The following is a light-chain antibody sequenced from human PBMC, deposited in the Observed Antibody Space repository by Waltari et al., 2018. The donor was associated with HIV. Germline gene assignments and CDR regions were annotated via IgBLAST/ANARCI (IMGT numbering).Light chain of an antibody. V-gene: IGLV1-44*01. Sequence: QSVVTQPPSASGTPGQRVSMSCSGSASNIGRNTVNWYQHLPQTAPKLLIYNNDERPSGVPDRFSAAKTGTAASLDIIGLQSEDEADYYCATWDDGLSGWVFGGGTKLTVL. CDR1: ASNIGRNT. CDR2: NND. J-gene: IGLJ3*02. CDR3: ATWDDGLSGWV.